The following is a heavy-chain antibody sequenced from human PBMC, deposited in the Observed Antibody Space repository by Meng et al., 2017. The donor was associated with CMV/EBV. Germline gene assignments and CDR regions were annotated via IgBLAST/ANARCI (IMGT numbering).Heavy chain of an antibody. D-gene: IGHD1-26*01. CDR1: GGPIISYY. CDR3: ATIVGAEYYFDY. Sequence: SETLSLTCTVSGGPIISYYWSWIRQPPGKGLEWMGYIYYSGSTNYNPSLKSRVTISVDTSKNQFSLKLSAVTDADTAVYYCATIVGAEYYFDYWGQGTLVTVSS. V-gene: IGHV4-59*01. J-gene: IGHJ4*02. CDR2: IYYSGST.